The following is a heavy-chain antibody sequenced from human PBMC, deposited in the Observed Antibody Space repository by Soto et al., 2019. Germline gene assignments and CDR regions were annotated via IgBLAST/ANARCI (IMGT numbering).Heavy chain of an antibody. J-gene: IGHJ6*02. V-gene: IGHV1-8*01. Sequence: ASVKVSCKASGYTFTSYDINWVRQATGQGLEWMGWMNPNSGNTGYAQKFQGRVTITRNNSMSTAYMELSSLRSEDTAVYYCARGDYYYGMDVWGQGTTVTVSS. CDR3: ARGDYYYGMDV. CDR2: MNPNSGNT. CDR1: GYTFTSYD.